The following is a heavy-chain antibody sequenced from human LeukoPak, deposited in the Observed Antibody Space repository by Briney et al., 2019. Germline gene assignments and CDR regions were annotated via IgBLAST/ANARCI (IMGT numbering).Heavy chain of an antibody. D-gene: IGHD3-10*01. CDR3: ARVRGSYDWGNYFDY. J-gene: IGHJ4*03. V-gene: IGHV5-51*01. Sequence: GESLKISCKGSGYSFTSYWIGWVRQMPGKGLEWMGIIYPGDSDTRYSPSFQGQVTISADKSISTAYLQWSSLRASDTAMYYCARVRGSYDWGNYFDYWGQGTVVTVSS. CDR1: GYSFTSYW. CDR2: IYPGDSDT.